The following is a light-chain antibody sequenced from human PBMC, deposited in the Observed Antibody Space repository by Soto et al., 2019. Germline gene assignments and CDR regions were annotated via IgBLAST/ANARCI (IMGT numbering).Light chain of an antibody. J-gene: IGLJ2*01. CDR1: SSDVGGYNY. V-gene: IGLV2-14*01. CDR2: DVS. CDR3: SSYTSSSPLVV. Sequence: QSALTQPASVSGSPGQSITISCTGTSSDVGGYNYVSWYQQHPGKAPKLMIYDVSNRPSGVSNRFSGSKSGNTASLTISGLQAEDEAEYYCSSYTSSSPLVVFGGGTQLTVL.